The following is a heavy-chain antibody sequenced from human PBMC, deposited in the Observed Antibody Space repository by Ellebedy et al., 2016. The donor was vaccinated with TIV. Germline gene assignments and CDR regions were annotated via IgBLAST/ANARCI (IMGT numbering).Heavy chain of an antibody. Sequence: MPGGSLRLSCAVSGGSINSSYWAWIRQPPGEALEWIAYFYHGGIPIYSPPLKSRVSISVDTPKNHFSLRLRSVTAADTAVYSCATYNMGRLDHWGQGTLVTVSS. J-gene: IGHJ4*02. CDR2: FYHGGIP. D-gene: IGHD1-1*01. CDR3: ATYNMGRLDH. V-gene: IGHV4-59*08. CDR1: GGSINSSY.